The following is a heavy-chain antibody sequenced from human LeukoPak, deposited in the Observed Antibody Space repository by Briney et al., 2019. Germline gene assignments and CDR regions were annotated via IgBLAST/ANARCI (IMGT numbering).Heavy chain of an antibody. D-gene: IGHD4-23*01. CDR2: ISYDGSNK. CDR3: AKDSDGGNSAIDY. CDR1: GFTFSSYA. V-gene: IGHV3-30*04. Sequence: TGGSLRLSCAASGFTFSSYAMHWVRQAPGKGLEWVAVISYDGSNKYYADSVKGRFTISRDNSKNTLYLQMNSLRAEDTALYYCAKDSDGGNSAIDYWGQGTLVTVSS. J-gene: IGHJ4*02.